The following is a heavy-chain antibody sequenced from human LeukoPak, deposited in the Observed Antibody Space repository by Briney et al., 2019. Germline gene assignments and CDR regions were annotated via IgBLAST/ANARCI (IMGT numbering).Heavy chain of an antibody. J-gene: IGHJ6*02. D-gene: IGHD1-26*01. CDR2: IYYSGST. Sequence: SETLSLTCTVSGGSISSGGYYWGWIRQPPGKGLEWIGSIYYSGSTYYNPSLKSRVTISVDTSKNQFSLKLSSVTAADTAVYYCARSTAVGATTWYYYYYGMDVWGQGTTVTVSS. CDR3: ARSTAVGATTWYYYYYGMDV. V-gene: IGHV4-39*01. CDR1: GGSISSGGYY.